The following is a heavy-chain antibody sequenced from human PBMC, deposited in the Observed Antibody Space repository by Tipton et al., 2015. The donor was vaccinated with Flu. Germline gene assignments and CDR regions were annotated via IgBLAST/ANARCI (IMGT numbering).Heavy chain of an antibody. V-gene: IGHV4-34*01. J-gene: IGHJ4*02. Sequence: LRLSCAVYGGSFSGYYWSWIRQPPGKGLEWIGEINHSGSTNYNPSLKSRVTISVDTSKNQFSLKLSSVTAADTAVYYCAIPGAAVAGYGGGFDYWGQGTLVTVSS. D-gene: IGHD6-13*01. CDR1: GGSFSGYY. CDR3: AIPGAAVAGYGGGFDY. CDR2: INHSGST.